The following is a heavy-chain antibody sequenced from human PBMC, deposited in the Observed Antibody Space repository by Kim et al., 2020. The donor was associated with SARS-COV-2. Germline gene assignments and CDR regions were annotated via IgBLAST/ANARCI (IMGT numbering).Heavy chain of an antibody. D-gene: IGHD3-9*01. J-gene: IGHJ5*02. CDR2: VDTYGGLT. CDR1: GFRFSTYW. CDR3: ASSGPSIFGTLKFDP. Sequence: GGSLRLSCAASGFRFSTYWMHWVRQAPGKGLVWVSRVDTYGGLTTYADSVKGRFTISRDNAKNTLYLQMNSLRLEDTAVYYCASSGPSIFGTLKFDPWGRGTLVTVSS. V-gene: IGHV3-74*03.